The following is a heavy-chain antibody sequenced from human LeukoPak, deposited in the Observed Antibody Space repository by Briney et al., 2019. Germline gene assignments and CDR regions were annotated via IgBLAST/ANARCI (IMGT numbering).Heavy chain of an antibody. CDR1: GYTFIDYY. J-gene: IGHJ4*02. D-gene: IGHD6-6*01. CDR3: ARGGWAARPGRTDY. Sequence: ASLKVSCKASGYTFIDYYMHWVRQAPGQGLEWMGWIDPKSGATNYAQKFLGRVTLTRDTSISTAYMELSRLRSDDTAVYYCARGGWAARPGRTDYWGQGTLVTVSS. V-gene: IGHV1-2*02. CDR2: IDPKSGAT.